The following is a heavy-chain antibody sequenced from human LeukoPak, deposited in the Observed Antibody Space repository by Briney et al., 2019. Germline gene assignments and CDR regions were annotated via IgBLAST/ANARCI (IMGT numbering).Heavy chain of an antibody. CDR3: AKSRSIAVADSFDY. Sequence: PGGSLRLSCATSGFTFSSYGFHWVRQAPGKGLEWVSGISGSGGSTYNADSVKGRFTISRDNSKNTLYLQVNSLRAEDTAVYYCAKSRSIAVADSFDYWGQGTLVTVSS. CDR2: ISGSGGST. J-gene: IGHJ4*02. V-gene: IGHV3-23*01. D-gene: IGHD6-19*01. CDR1: GFTFSSYG.